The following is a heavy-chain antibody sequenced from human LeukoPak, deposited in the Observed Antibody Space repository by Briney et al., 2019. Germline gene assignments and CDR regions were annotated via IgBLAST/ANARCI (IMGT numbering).Heavy chain of an antibody. Sequence: ASVKVSCKASGGTFSSYAISWVRQASGQGLEWMGRIIPILGIANYAQKFQGRVTITADKSTSTAYMELSSLRSEDTAVYYCASSRPDYYYYGVDVWGQGTTVTVSS. V-gene: IGHV1-69*04. D-gene: IGHD6-6*01. CDR3: ASSRPDYYYYGVDV. J-gene: IGHJ6*02. CDR2: IIPILGIA. CDR1: GGTFSSYA.